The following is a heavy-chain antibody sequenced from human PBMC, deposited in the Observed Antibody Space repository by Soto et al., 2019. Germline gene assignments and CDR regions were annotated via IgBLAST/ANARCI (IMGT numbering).Heavy chain of an antibody. Sequence: ASVKVSCKASEYTFTTYSLHWVRQAPGQGLEWMGIINPTSSTTSDAQKIQGRVNMTRDMSTSTIYMELSSLRTEDSAVYYCARDLYSSSWYVRAFDMWGQGTMVTVSS. J-gene: IGHJ3*02. CDR3: ARDLYSSSWYVRAFDM. V-gene: IGHV1-46*03. CDR1: EYTFTTYS. D-gene: IGHD6-13*01. CDR2: INPTSSTT.